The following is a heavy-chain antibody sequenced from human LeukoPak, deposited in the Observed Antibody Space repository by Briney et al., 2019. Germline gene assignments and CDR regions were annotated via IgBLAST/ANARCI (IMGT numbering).Heavy chain of an antibody. CDR3: AKGSGINHYNWFDP. CDR1: GFTFSSYE. D-gene: IGHD6-13*01. V-gene: IGHV3-48*03. Sequence: GGSLRLSCAASGFTFSSYEMNWVRQAPGKGLEWVSYISSSGSTIYYADSVKGRFTISRDNSKNTLYLQMNSLRADDTALYYCAKGSGINHYNWFDPWGQGTLVTVSS. CDR2: ISSSGSTI. J-gene: IGHJ5*02.